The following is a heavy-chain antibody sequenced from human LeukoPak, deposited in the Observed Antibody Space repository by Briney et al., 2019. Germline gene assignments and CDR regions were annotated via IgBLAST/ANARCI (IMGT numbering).Heavy chain of an antibody. CDR3: ARREMAYYGMDV. CDR1: GYSFPIYW. J-gene: IGHJ6*02. V-gene: IGHV5-51*01. Sequence: GESLKISCKGSGYSFPIYWIAWVRQMPGEGLEWMGVTYPGDSDTRYSPSFQGQVTISADKSLSTAYLQWSSLKASDTAMYYCARREMAYYGMDVWGQGTTVTVSS. CDR2: TYPGDSDT. D-gene: IGHD5-24*01.